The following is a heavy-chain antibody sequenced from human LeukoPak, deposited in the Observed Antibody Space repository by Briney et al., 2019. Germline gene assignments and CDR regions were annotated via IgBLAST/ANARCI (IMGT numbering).Heavy chain of an antibody. D-gene: IGHD6-13*01. J-gene: IGHJ6*03. CDR3: AKDYQGQLNYYYMDV. CDR2: ISWNSGSI. CDR1: GFTFDDYA. Sequence: PGRSLRLSCAASGFTFDDYAMHWVRQAPGKGLEGVSGISWNSGSIGYADSVKGRFTISRDNAKNSLYLQMNSLRAEDTALYYCAKDYQGQLNYYYMDVWGKGTTVTVSS. V-gene: IGHV3-9*01.